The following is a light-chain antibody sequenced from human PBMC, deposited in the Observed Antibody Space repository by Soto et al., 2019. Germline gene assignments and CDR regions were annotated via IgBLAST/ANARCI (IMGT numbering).Light chain of an antibody. J-gene: IGLJ3*02. CDR2: END. CDR3: GTWDNSLSAWV. Sequence: QAVVTQPPSVSAAPGQKVTISCSGSSSNIGNNYVSWYQQVPGTAPKLLMYENDKRPSGIPDRFSGSKSGTSATLGITGLQTGDEADYFCGTWDNSLSAWVFGGVTKLTVL. CDR1: SSNIGNNY. V-gene: IGLV1-51*02.